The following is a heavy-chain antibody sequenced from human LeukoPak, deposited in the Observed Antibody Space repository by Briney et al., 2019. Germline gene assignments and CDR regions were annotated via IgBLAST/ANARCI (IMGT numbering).Heavy chain of an antibody. D-gene: IGHD2-15*01. CDR2: IYYSGST. V-gene: IGHV4-30-4*08. CDR3: ARRGYCSGGSCYAGLNWFDP. J-gene: IGHJ5*02. CDR1: GGSISSGGYY. Sequence: SETLSLTCTVSGGSISSGGYYWRWIRQHPGKGLEWIGYIYYSGSTYYNPSLKSRVTISVDTSKNQFSLKLSSVSAADTAVYYCARRGYCSGGSCYAGLNWFDPWGQGTLVTVSS.